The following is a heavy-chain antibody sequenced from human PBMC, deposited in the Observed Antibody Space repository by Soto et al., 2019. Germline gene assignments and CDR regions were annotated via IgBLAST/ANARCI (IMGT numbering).Heavy chain of an antibody. Sequence: QVQLQESGPGLVKPSETLSLTCTVSGDSISTYYWTWIRQPPGKGLEWIGYIYYSGSPSYNPSLKSRVTIAVDTSKNQFSLKVGSVTAADTAMYYCARGGNTALAYYFYGMDVWGQGTTVTVSS. CDR2: IYYSGSP. J-gene: IGHJ6*02. D-gene: IGHD5-18*01. V-gene: IGHV4-59*01. CDR3: ARGGNTALAYYFYGMDV. CDR1: GDSISTYY.